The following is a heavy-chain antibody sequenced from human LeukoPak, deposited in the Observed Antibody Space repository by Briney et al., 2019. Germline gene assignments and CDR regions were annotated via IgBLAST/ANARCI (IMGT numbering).Heavy chain of an antibody. Sequence: GGSLRLSCAASGFTFSSYAMSWVRQAPGKGLEWVSAISGSGGSTYYADSVKGRFTISRDNSKNTLYLQMNSLRAVDTAVYYCAKDLWFGELLYYFDYWGQGTLVTVSS. D-gene: IGHD3-10*01. V-gene: IGHV3-23*01. CDR1: GFTFSSYA. CDR2: ISGSGGST. J-gene: IGHJ4*02. CDR3: AKDLWFGELLYYFDY.